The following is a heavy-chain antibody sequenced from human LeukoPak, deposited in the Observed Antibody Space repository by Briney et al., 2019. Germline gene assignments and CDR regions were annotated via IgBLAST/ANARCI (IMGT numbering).Heavy chain of an antibody. CDR2: INGDGSST. Sequence: GGSLRLSCAASGFTFSSYAMSWVRQAPGKGLVWVSLINGDGSSTNYADSVKGRFTISRDNAKNTLYLQVNSLRADDTAVYYCARHLGTYSDHWGQGTLVTVSA. CDR3: ARHLGTYSDH. CDR1: GFTFSSYA. J-gene: IGHJ4*02. V-gene: IGHV3-74*01. D-gene: IGHD1-1*01.